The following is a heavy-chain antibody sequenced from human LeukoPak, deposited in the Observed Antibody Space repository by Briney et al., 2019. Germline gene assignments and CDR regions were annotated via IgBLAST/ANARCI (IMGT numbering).Heavy chain of an antibody. V-gene: IGHV1-69*13. CDR1: GYTFTNYG. CDR3: ARGSGDWGAFDI. J-gene: IGHJ3*02. CDR2: IIPIFGTA. Sequence: GASVKVSCKASGYTFTNYGVTWVRQAPGQGLEWMGGIIPIFGTANYAQKFQGRVTITADESTSTAYMELSSLRSEDTAVYYCARGSGDWGAFDIWGQGTMVTVSS. D-gene: IGHD7-27*01.